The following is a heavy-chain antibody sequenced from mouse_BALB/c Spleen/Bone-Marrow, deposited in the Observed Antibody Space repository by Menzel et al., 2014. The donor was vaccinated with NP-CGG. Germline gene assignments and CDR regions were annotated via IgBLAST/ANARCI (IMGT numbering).Heavy chain of an antibody. J-gene: IGHJ4*01. D-gene: IGHD1-1*01. CDR1: GYSFSNYW. V-gene: IGHV1-80*01. CDR2: IYPGDGDT. CDR3: ASRGDYSYAMDY. Sequence: LVESGAELVRPGSSVKISCKSSGYSFSNYWMNWMKQRPGQGLGWIGQIYPGDGDTNYNGKFKGKATLTADKSSSTAYMQLSSLTSEDSAVYFCASRGDYSYAMDYWGQGTSVTVSS.